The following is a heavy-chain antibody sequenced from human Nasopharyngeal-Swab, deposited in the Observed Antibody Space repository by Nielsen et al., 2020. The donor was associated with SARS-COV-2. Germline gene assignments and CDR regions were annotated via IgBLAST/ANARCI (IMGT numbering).Heavy chain of an antibody. D-gene: IGHD3-22*01. V-gene: IGHV3-30*02. Sequence: GESLKISCAASGFTFSSYGMHWVRQAPGKGLEWVAVIPYDGSNKYSADSVKGRFTISRDNSKNTLYLQMNSLRAENTAVYYCAKSRWGYDSSGYTVYYYYYYGMDVWGQGTTVTVSS. CDR3: AKSRWGYDSSGYTVYYYYYYGMDV. CDR2: IPYDGSNK. CDR1: GFTFSSYG. J-gene: IGHJ6*02.